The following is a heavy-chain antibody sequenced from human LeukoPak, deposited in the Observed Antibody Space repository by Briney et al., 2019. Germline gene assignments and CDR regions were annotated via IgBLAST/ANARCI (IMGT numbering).Heavy chain of an antibody. CDR3: ASTNCSRSSCFGANWFDP. J-gene: IGHJ5*02. D-gene: IGHD2-2*01. V-gene: IGHV4-30-4*08. Sequence: SQTLSLTXTVSGASIRSGDYYWSWIRQPPGKGLDWIGSIYYSGSTFHYNPSLKSRVAISIDTSKNQFSLSLSSVTAADTAVYYCASTNCSRSSCFGANWFDPWGQGTLVTVSS. CDR1: GASIRSGDYY. CDR2: IYYSGST.